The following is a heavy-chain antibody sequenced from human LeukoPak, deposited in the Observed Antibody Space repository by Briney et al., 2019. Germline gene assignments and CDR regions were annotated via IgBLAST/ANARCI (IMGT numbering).Heavy chain of an antibody. CDR2: INYSRNKI. CDR1: NSTFTAYN. CDR3: ARDWGYGYSDQ. Sequence: GGSLRLSCVAYNSTFTAYNMNWVRQAAGKGLEWISYINYSRNKISYADSVKGRFSVSRDNDKNAVYLQMNSLTDEDTAIYYCARDWGYGYSDQWGQGTLVTVSS. D-gene: IGHD4-4*01. J-gene: IGHJ4*02. V-gene: IGHV3-48*02.